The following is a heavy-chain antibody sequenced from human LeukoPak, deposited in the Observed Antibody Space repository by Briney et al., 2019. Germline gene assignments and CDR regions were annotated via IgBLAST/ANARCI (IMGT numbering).Heavy chain of an antibody. V-gene: IGHV1-2*02. CDR3: ARDSQGYCSSTSCVSGGYFDY. Sequence: ASVTVSFKSSGYTFTVYYMHWVRQAPGQGPEGMGWINPNSGGTNYAQKFQGRVTMTRDTSISTAYMELSRLRSDDTAVYYCARDSQGYCSSTSCVSGGYFDYWGQGTLVTVSS. CDR1: GYTFTVYY. CDR2: INPNSGGT. D-gene: IGHD2-2*01. J-gene: IGHJ4*02.